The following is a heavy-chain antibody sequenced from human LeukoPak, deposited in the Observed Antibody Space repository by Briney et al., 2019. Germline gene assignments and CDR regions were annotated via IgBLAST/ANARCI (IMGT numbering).Heavy chain of an antibody. Sequence: GGSLRLSCAASGFTFSNYWMHWVRQAPGKGLVWVSRINSDGSSTSCADSVKGRFTISRDNAQNTLYLQMNSLRAEDTALYYCARDYSRSFDYWGQGTLVTVSS. J-gene: IGHJ4*02. V-gene: IGHV3-74*01. CDR1: GFTFSNYW. CDR3: ARDYSRSFDY. D-gene: IGHD4-11*01. CDR2: INSDGSST.